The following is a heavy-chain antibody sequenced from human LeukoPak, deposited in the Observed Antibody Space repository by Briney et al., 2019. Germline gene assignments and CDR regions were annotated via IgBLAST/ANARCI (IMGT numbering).Heavy chain of an antibody. Sequence: GGSLRLSCAASGFTVSSNYMSWVRQAPGKGLEWVSVIYSGGSTYYADSVKGRFTISRDNSKNTLYLQMNSLRAEDTAVYYCAREAGYCSGGSCYPNYFDYWGQGTLVTVSS. D-gene: IGHD2-15*01. CDR3: AREAGYCSGGSCYPNYFDY. CDR1: GFTVSSNY. J-gene: IGHJ4*02. CDR2: IYSGGST. V-gene: IGHV3-53*01.